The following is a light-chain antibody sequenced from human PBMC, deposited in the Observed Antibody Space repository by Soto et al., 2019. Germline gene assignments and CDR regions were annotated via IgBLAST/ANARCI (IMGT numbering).Light chain of an antibody. CDR1: SGHNSYA. CDR2: LNSDGSH. Sequence: QLVLTQPPSASASLGASVKLTCTLSSGHNSYAIAWHQQQPEKGPRYLMKLNSDGSHSKGDGIPDRFSGSSSGAERYLTISSLQSEDEADCYCQTWSTDIRVFGGGTKLTVL. J-gene: IGLJ3*02. CDR3: QTWSTDIRV. V-gene: IGLV4-69*01.